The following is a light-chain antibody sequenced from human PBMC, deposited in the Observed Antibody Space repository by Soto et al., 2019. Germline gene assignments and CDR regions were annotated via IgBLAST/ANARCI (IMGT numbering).Light chain of an antibody. CDR3: QHYNSYSEA. J-gene: IGKJ1*01. CDR2: KAS. V-gene: IGKV1-5*03. CDR1: QTISSW. Sequence: DIQMTQSPSTLSGSVGDRVTITCRASQTISSWLAWYQQKPGKAPKLLIYKASTLKSGVPSRFRGSGSGTEFTLTISSLQPDDFATYHCQHYNSYSEAFGQGIKVDI.